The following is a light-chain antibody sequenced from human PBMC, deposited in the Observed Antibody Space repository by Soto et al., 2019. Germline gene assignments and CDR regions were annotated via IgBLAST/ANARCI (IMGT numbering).Light chain of an antibody. J-gene: IGKJ1*01. CDR1: QSVSSTY. V-gene: IGKV3-20*01. CDR2: DAS. CDR3: QQYGSSPSWT. Sequence: EIVLTQSPATLSVSLGERATLSCRASQSVSSTYLAWYRQKPGQAPRLLIYDASSRATGIPDRFSGGGSGTDFTLTISRLEPEDFAVYYCQQYGSSPSWTFGQGTKVDIK.